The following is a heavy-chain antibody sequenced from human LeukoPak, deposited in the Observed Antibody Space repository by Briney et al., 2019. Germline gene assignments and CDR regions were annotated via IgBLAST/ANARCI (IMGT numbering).Heavy chain of an antibody. CDR3: ARAGGSGGYSYFDY. D-gene: IGHD3-10*01. J-gene: IGHJ4*02. CDR2: IYYSGST. Sequence: SETLSLTCTVSGGSISSYYWSWIRQPPGKGLEWIGYIYYSGSTNYNPSLKSRVTISVDTSKNQFSLKLSSVTAADTAVYYCARAGGSGGYSYFDYWGQGTLVTVSS. V-gene: IGHV4-59*01. CDR1: GGSISSYY.